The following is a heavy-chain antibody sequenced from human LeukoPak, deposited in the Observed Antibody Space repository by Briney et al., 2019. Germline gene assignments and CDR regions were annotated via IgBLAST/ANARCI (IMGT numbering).Heavy chain of an antibody. CDR2: IRAGGDTT. CDR3: ARDPNGDYIGAFDF. D-gene: IGHD4-17*01. J-gene: IGHJ3*01. CDR1: GFTFRTYA. Sequence: GGSRRLSCTASGFTFRTYAMIWVRQAPGKGLEWVSAIRAGGDTTVYADAVRGRFTISRDNSNNALYLQMNELRADDTAVYYCARDPNGDYIGAFDFWGQGTMVTVSS. V-gene: IGHV3-23*01.